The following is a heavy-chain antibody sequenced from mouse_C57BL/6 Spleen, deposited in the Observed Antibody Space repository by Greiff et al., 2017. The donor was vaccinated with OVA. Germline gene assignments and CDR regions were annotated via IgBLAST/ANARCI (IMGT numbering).Heavy chain of an antibody. CDR3: ARHGDYYGSSYGYFDV. Sequence: EVQGVESGGGLVQPGGSLKLSCAASGFTFSDYGMAWVRQAPRKGPEWVAFISNLAYSIYYADTVTGRFTISRENAKNTLYLEMSSLRSEDTAMYYCARHGDYYGSSYGYFDVWGTGTTVTVSS. D-gene: IGHD1-1*01. CDR2: ISNLAYSI. J-gene: IGHJ1*03. CDR1: GFTFSDYG. V-gene: IGHV5-15*01.